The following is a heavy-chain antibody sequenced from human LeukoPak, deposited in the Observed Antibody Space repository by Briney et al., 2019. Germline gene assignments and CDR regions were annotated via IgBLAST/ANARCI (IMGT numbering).Heavy chain of an antibody. J-gene: IGHJ3*02. CDR3: ARGYYGDYYAFDI. Sequence: PSETLSLTCTVSGGSISRSSYYWGWIRQPPGKGLEWIGSIYYSGSTNYNPSLKSRVTISVDTSKNQFSLKLSSVTAADTAVYYCARGYYGDYYAFDIWGQGTMVTVSS. CDR2: IYYSGST. V-gene: IGHV4-39*07. D-gene: IGHD4-17*01. CDR1: GGSISRSSYY.